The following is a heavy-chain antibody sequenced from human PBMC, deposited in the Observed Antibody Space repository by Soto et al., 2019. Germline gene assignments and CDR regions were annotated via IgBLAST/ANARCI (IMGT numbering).Heavy chain of an antibody. V-gene: IGHV4-30-2*01. D-gene: IGHD3-22*01. CDR3: ARASQITMIVVVRRLGHWFDP. CDR1: GGSISSGGYS. J-gene: IGHJ5*02. Sequence: SETLSLTCAVSGGSISSGGYSWSWIRQPPGKGLEWIGYIYHSGSTYYNPSLKSRVTISVDRSKNQFSLKLSPVTAADTAVYYCARASQITMIVVVRRLGHWFDPWGQGTLVTVSS. CDR2: IYHSGST.